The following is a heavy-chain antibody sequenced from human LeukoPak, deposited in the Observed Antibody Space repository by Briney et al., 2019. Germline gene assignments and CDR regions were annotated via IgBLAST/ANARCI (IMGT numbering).Heavy chain of an antibody. CDR1: GLPIGEFA. CDR2: ISGDGVST. CDR3: ARESGKFDY. J-gene: IGHJ4*02. V-gene: IGHV3-43*02. Sequence: HPGGSLRLSCVASGLPIGEFAMHWVRQAPGQGLEWVSLISGDGVSTFFTDSVKGRFSISRDNSKNSLFLEMSSLRTEDTAMYYCARESGKFDYWGQGTLVAVSS.